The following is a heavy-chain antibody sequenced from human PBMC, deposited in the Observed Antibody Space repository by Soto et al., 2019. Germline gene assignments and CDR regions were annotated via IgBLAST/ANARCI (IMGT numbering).Heavy chain of an antibody. CDR2: INPNSGGT. Sequence: ASVKVSCKASGYTFTGYYMHWVRQAPGQGLEWMGWINPNSGGTNYAQKFQGWVTMTRDTSISTAYMELSRLRSDDTAVYYCARGVTSGNSLGWFDPWGQGTLVTVSS. CDR3: ARGVTSGNSLGWFDP. V-gene: IGHV1-2*04. CDR1: GYTFTGYY. D-gene: IGHD1-26*01. J-gene: IGHJ5*02.